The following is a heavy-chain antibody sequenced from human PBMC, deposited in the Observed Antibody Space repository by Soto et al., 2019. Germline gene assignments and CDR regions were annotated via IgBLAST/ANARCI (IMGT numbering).Heavy chain of an antibody. CDR3: AKDGPYSSSSCDY. CDR1: GYTFPSYG. J-gene: IGHJ4*02. D-gene: IGHD6-6*01. CDR2: ISAYNGNT. V-gene: IGHV1-18*01. Sequence: ASVKVSCKASGYTFPSYGITWVRQAPGQGLEWMGWISAYNGNTNYAQRFQGRLTMTTDTSTSTAYMELRSLRSDDTAIYYCAKDGPYSSSSCDYWGQGTLVTVS.